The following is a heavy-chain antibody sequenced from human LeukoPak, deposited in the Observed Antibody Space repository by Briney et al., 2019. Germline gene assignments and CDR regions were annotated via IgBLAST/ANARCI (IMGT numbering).Heavy chain of an antibody. CDR3: ARGLTYSSGWWGFYYMDV. Sequence: SQTLSLTCVVSGDSVSSKNGAWNWIRQSPSRGLEWLGRTYYRSKWYNDYAVSVKSRITINPDTSKNQFSLQLNSVTPEDTAVYYCARGLTYSSGWWGFYYMDVWGKGTTVTVSS. CDR2: TYYRSKWYN. V-gene: IGHV6-1*01. D-gene: IGHD6-19*01. CDR1: GDSVSSKNGA. J-gene: IGHJ6*03.